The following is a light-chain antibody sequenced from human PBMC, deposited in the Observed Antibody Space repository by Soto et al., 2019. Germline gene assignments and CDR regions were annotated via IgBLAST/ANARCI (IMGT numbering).Light chain of an antibody. CDR3: AAWDDSLTGVV. V-gene: IGLV1-44*01. J-gene: IGLJ2*01. Sequence: QSVLTQPPSASGTPGQRVTISCSGSSSNVGSNTVNWYQQLPGTAPKLLIYSNNQRPSGVPDRFSGSKSGTSASLAISALQSEDEADYYCAAWDDSLTGVVFGGGTQLTVL. CDR2: SNN. CDR1: SSNVGSNT.